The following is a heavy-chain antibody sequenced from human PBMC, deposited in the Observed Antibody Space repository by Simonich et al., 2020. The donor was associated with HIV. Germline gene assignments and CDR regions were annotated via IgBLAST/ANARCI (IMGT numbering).Heavy chain of an antibody. V-gene: IGHV1-24*01. CDR3: VIDSPLVLTSAFDS. CDR1: GSTLTGLS. Sequence: QVQLVQSGAEVKKPGASVKVSCKVSGSTLTGLSIHWVRQAPGKGLEWMGGVEPEDGETIYAQNFQGRVTMTEDTSTDTAYMELSSLRSEDTAVFYCVIDSPLVLTSAFDSWGQGTLVTVSS. D-gene: IGHD3-22*01. J-gene: IGHJ4*02. CDR2: VEPEDGET.